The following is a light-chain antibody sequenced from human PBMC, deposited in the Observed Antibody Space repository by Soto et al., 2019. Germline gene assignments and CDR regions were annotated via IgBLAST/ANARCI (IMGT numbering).Light chain of an antibody. CDR3: QSYDSSLSGWV. Sequence: QSVLTQPPSVSGAPGQRVTISCIGSSSNIGAGYDVHWYQRLPGTAPKLLIFDNSNRPSGVPDRFSGSKSGTSASLAITGLQAEDEADYYCQSYDSSLSGWVFGGGTKVTVL. J-gene: IGLJ3*02. CDR2: DNS. V-gene: IGLV1-40*01. CDR1: SSNIGAGYD.